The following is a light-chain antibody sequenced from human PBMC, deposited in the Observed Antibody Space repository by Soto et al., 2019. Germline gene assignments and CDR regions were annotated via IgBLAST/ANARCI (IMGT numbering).Light chain of an antibody. V-gene: IGKV3-20*01. CDR1: QTLSINS. Sequence: EIVLTQSPDTLSLSPGERATLFCRASQTLSINSLAWYQQKPGQAPRLLIYAASTRDTGIPDRFNGSGSGTDFALTINRLEPEDFAVYCCQQYDGAPLTFGPGTKVDIK. J-gene: IGKJ3*01. CDR2: AAS. CDR3: QQYDGAPLT.